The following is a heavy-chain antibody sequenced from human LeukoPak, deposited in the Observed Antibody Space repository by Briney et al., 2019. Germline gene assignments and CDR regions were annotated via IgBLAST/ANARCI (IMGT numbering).Heavy chain of an antibody. CDR3: ARDKYSSSWSVFQH. CDR2: IYHSGST. V-gene: IGHV4-38-2*02. J-gene: IGHJ1*01. Sequence: SETLSLTCTVSDYSINSGYYWGWIRQPPGKGLEWIGSIYHSGSTYCNPSLKSRVTISVDTSKNQFSLKLSSVTAADTAVYYCARDKYSSSWSVFQHWGQGTLVTVSS. D-gene: IGHD6-13*01. CDR1: DYSINSGYY.